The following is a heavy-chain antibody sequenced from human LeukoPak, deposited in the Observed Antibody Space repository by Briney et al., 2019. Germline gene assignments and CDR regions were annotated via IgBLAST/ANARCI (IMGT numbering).Heavy chain of an antibody. CDR3: ASRRGYYGSGIKNIKAVRWFDP. J-gene: IGHJ5*02. CDR2: IYYSGST. CDR1: GGSISSSSYY. V-gene: IGHV4-39*01. Sequence: PSETLSLTCTVSGGSISSSSYYWGWIRQPPGKGLEWIGTIYYSGSTYYSPSLKSRVTISVDTSNNQFSLRLSSVTAADTAVYYCASRRGYYGSGIKNIKAVRWFDPWGQGTLVTVSS. D-gene: IGHD3-10*01.